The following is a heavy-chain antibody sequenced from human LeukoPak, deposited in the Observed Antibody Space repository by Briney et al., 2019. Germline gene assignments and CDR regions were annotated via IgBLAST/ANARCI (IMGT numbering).Heavy chain of an antibody. CDR1: GFTFDDYA. D-gene: IGHD3-22*01. Sequence: PGGSLRLSCAASGFTFDDYAMHWVRHAPGKGLEWVSGISWNSGSIGYADSVKGRFTISRDNAKNSLYLQMNSLRAEDTALYYCAKDRYSSGYYYDYWGQGTLVTVSS. V-gene: IGHV3-9*01. CDR2: ISWNSGSI. J-gene: IGHJ4*02. CDR3: AKDRYSSGYYYDY.